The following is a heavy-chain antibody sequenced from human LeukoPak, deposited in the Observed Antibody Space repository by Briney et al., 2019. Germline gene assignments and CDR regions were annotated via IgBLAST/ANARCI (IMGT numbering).Heavy chain of an antibody. CDR2: INSDGSST. Sequence: PGGSLRLSCAASGFTFSSYWMHWVRQAPGKGLVWVSRINSDGSSTSYADSVKGRFTISRDNAKNTLYLQMNSLRAEDTAVCYCASRSSSSSVDYWGQGTLVIVSS. V-gene: IGHV3-74*01. CDR1: GFTFSSYW. D-gene: IGHD6-6*01. CDR3: ASRSSSSSVDY. J-gene: IGHJ4*02.